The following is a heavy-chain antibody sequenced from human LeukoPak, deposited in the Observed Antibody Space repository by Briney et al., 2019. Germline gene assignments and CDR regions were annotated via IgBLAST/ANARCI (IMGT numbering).Heavy chain of an antibody. V-gene: IGHV1-2*02. CDR2: INPNSGGT. Sequence: ASVKVSCKASGYTFTGYYMHWARQAPGQGLEWMGWINPNSGGTNYAQKFQGRVTMTRDTSISTAYMELSRLRSDDTAVYYCARGSSYDSSGYSDYWGQGTLVTVSS. CDR1: GYTFTGYY. J-gene: IGHJ4*02. CDR3: ARGSSYDSSGYSDY. D-gene: IGHD3-22*01.